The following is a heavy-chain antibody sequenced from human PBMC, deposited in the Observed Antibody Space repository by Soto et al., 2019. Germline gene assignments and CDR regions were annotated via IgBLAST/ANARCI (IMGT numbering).Heavy chain of an antibody. CDR3: ARVYYDFWSGYFAWFDP. D-gene: IGHD3-3*01. V-gene: IGHV4-31*01. CDR1: GGSISSGGYY. Sequence: QVQLQESGPGLVKPSQTLSLTCTVSGGSISSGGYYWSWIRQHPGKGLEWIGYIYYSGSTYYNPSLKSPVTISVDTSKNQFSLKLSSVTAADTAVCYCARVYYDFWSGYFAWFDPWGQGTLVTVSS. J-gene: IGHJ5*02. CDR2: IYYSGST.